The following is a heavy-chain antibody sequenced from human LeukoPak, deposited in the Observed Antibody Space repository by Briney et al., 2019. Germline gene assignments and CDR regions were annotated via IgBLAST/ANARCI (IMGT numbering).Heavy chain of an antibody. D-gene: IGHD6-6*01. V-gene: IGHV1-46*01. CDR3: ARGGEQLGSVTYYFDY. J-gene: IGHJ4*02. Sequence: ASVKVSCKASGYTFTSCYMHWVRQAPGQGLEWIGIINPSGGSTSYAQKFQGRVTMTRDTSTSTVYMELSSLRSEDTAVYYCARGGEQLGSVTYYFDYWGQGTLVTVSS. CDR1: GYTFTSCY. CDR2: INPSGGST.